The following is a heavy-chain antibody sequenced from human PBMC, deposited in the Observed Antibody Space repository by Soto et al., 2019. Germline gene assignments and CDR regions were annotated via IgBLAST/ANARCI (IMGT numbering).Heavy chain of an antibody. CDR1: GFTSSSYS. D-gene: IGHD3-3*01. V-gene: IGHV3-21*01. CDR2: ISSSSSYI. CDR3: ARDLRHYDFWSGYYGFDP. J-gene: IGHJ5*02. Sequence: GGSLRLSCAASGFTSSSYSMNWVRQAPGKGLEWVSSISSSSSYIYYADSVKGRFTISRDNAKNSLYLQMNSLRAEDTAVYYCARDLRHYDFWSGYYGFDPWGQGTLVTVSS.